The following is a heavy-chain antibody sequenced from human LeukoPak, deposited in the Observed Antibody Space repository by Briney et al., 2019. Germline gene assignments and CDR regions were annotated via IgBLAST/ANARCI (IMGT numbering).Heavy chain of an antibody. CDR3: AKGASITMIVVAPTYYYMDV. Sequence: PGGSLRLSCAASGFGFSNFWMSWVRQAPGKGPEWVSSISSSSSYIYYTDSVKGRFTISRDNAKNSLYLQMNSLRAEDTAVYYCAKGASITMIVVAPTYYYMDVWGKGTTVTVSS. J-gene: IGHJ6*03. V-gene: IGHV3-21*01. D-gene: IGHD3-22*01. CDR1: GFGFSNFW. CDR2: ISSSSSYI.